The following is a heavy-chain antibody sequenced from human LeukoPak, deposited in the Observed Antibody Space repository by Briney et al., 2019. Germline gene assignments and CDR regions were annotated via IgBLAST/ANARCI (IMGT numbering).Heavy chain of an antibody. D-gene: IGHD3-3*01. Sequence: PSETLSLTCAVYGGSFSGYYWSWIRQPPGKGLEWIGVINHSGSTNYNPSLKSRVTISVDTSKNQFSLKLSSVTAADTAVYYCARGKRRFLVQGNWFDPWGQGTLVTVSS. CDR1: GGSFSGYY. V-gene: IGHV4-34*01. CDR3: ARGKRRFLVQGNWFDP. CDR2: INHSGST. J-gene: IGHJ5*02.